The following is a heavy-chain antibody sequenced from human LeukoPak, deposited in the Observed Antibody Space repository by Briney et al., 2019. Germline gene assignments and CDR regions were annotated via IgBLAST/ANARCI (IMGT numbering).Heavy chain of an antibody. CDR3: AREFY. CDR2: IKEDGSEE. J-gene: IGHJ4*02. V-gene: IGHV3-7*03. CDR1: GFTFSGSW. Sequence: GGSLRLSCAASGFTFSGSWMDWVRQAPGKGLEWVANIKEDGSEEYYADSVKGRFIISRDNAKKSLYLQMNSLRVDDTAVYYCAREFYWGQGTLVTVS.